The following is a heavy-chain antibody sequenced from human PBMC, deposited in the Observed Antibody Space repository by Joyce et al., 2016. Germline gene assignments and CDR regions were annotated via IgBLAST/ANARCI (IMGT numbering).Heavy chain of an antibody. D-gene: IGHD6-13*01. J-gene: IGHJ4*02. CDR3: ARIVAAGTDY. V-gene: IGHV3-7*05. CDR1: GFTVSNYW. Sequence: EVQLVESGGGLVRPGGSLRLSCAASGFTVSNYWMSWVRQAPGKGLEGVGNIKQDGSEKAYGDSVKGRVTISRDNAKNSLYLQMNSLRAEDTAVYYCARIVAAGTDYWGQGTLVTVSS. CDR2: IKQDGSEK.